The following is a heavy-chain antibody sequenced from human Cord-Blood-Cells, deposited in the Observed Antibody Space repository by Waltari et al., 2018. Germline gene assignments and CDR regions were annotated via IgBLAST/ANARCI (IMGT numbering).Heavy chain of an antibody. CDR3: ARDWDGRGSFDY. Sequence: QVQLQESGPGLVKPPGTLSLTCALSGGSIRSRNWCCRVRQPPGKGLEWIGERYPSGSTNYNPSLKSRVTISVDKSKNQFSLKLSSVTAADTAVYYCARDWDGRGSFDYWGQGTLVTVSS. V-gene: IGHV4-4*03. CDR2: RYPSGST. CDR1: GGSIRSRNW. J-gene: IGHJ4*02. D-gene: IGHD1-26*01.